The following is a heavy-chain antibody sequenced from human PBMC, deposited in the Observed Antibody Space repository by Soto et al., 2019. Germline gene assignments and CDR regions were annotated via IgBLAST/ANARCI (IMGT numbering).Heavy chain of an antibody. Sequence: QVQLQESGPGRVKPSETLSLTCTVSGGSISSYYWSWIRQPPGKGLEWIGYIYYSGSTNYNPSLKSRVTISVDTSKNQFSLKLSSVTAADTAVYYCARRYGASFGYWGQGTLVTVSS. CDR3: ARRYGASFGY. CDR1: GGSISSYY. CDR2: IYYSGST. D-gene: IGHD4-17*01. J-gene: IGHJ4*02. V-gene: IGHV4-59*01.